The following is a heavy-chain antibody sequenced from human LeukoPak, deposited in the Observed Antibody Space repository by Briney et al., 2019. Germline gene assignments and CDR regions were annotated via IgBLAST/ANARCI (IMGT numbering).Heavy chain of an antibody. CDR3: AREGIYYVKIDY. Sequence: PSETLSLTCAVYGGSFSGYYWSWIRQPPGKGLEWIGSIYYSGSTYYNPSLKSRVTISVDTSKNQFSLKLSSVTAADTAVYYCAREGIYYVKIDYWGQGTLVTVSS. D-gene: IGHD3-10*02. V-gene: IGHV4-34*01. CDR2: IYYSGST. CDR1: GGSFSGYY. J-gene: IGHJ4*02.